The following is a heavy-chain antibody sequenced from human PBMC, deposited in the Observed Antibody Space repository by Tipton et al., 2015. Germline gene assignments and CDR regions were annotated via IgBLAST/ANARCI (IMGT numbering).Heavy chain of an antibody. J-gene: IGHJ4*02. Sequence: SLRLSCAASGFTFSSYEMNWVRQAPGKGLVWVSRINSDGSTIDYADSVKGRFTISRDNAKNTLYLQMNSLGGEDTAVYYCARAGSFRFDYWGLGTLVTVSP. CDR3: ARAGSFRFDY. CDR2: INSDGSTI. D-gene: IGHD3-10*01. CDR1: GFTFSSYE. V-gene: IGHV3-74*01.